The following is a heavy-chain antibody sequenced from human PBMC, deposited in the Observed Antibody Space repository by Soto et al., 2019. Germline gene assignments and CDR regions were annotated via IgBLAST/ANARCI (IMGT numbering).Heavy chain of an antibody. CDR3: VREGIFGSFDGYDL. CDR1: AFTSSG. Sequence: QVQLVQSGGEVKKPGASVKVSCKTSAFTSSGISWVRRAPGQGLEWMGWISTHNGNTIYAPKFQGRVIMTRDTSTTTVYMELRRLRSDDTAVYICVREGIFGSFDGYDLWGQGTMVTVTS. D-gene: IGHD3-3*01. V-gene: IGHV1-18*01. CDR2: ISTHNGNT. J-gene: IGHJ3*01.